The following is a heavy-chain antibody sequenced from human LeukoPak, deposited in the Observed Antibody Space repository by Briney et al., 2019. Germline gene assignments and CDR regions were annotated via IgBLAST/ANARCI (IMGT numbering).Heavy chain of an antibody. CDR2: IIPIFGTA. Sequence: SVKVSCKASGGTFSSYAISWVRQAPGQGLEWMGGIIPIFGTANYAQKFQGRVTITADKSTRTSYMELSGLRSEDTAVYYCARIIGADPEFRVWGQGTVVTVSS. CDR1: GGTFSSYA. J-gene: IGHJ3*01. D-gene: IGHD3-16*01. CDR3: ARIIGADPEFRV. V-gene: IGHV1-69*06.